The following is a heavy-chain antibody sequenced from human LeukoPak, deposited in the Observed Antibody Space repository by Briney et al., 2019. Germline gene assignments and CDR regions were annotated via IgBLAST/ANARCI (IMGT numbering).Heavy chain of an antibody. J-gene: IGHJ4*02. D-gene: IGHD1-26*01. Sequence: PGGSLRLPCAASGFTFSSYWMHWVRQAPGKGLVWVSRINTDGSSTSYADSVKGRFTISRDNAKNTLYLQMNSLRAEDTAVYYCARGATYAYYQDYWGQGTLVTVSS. CDR1: GFTFSSYW. CDR2: INTDGSST. V-gene: IGHV3-74*01. CDR3: ARGATYAYYQDY.